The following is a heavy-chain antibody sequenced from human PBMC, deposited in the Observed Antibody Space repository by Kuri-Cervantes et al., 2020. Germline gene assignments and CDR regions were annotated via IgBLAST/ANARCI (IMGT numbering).Heavy chain of an antibody. CDR3: ASRGRGSGWPGWFHYGMAV. CDR1: GGTFSRYG. J-gene: IGHJ6*02. Sequence: SVKVSCKASGGTFSRYGINWVRQAPGQGLEWMGGIIPVFGTANYAQKFQDRVTITADESTSTGYMELSSLTSEDTALYYCASRGRGSGWPGWFHYGMAVWGQGTTVTVSS. CDR2: IIPVFGTA. D-gene: IGHD6-19*01. V-gene: IGHV1-69*13.